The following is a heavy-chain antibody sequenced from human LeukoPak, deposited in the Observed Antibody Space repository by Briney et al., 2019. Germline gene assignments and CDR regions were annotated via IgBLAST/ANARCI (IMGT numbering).Heavy chain of an antibody. Sequence: GASVKVSCKASGYTFTRYDINWVRQAPGQGLEWMGWISAYNGNTNYAQKLQGRVTMTTDTSTSTAYMELRSLRSDDTAVYYCARSYGASATYYFDYWGQGTLVTVSS. CDR1: GYTFTRYD. D-gene: IGHD4-17*01. V-gene: IGHV1-18*01. J-gene: IGHJ4*02. CDR3: ARSYGASATYYFDY. CDR2: ISAYNGNT.